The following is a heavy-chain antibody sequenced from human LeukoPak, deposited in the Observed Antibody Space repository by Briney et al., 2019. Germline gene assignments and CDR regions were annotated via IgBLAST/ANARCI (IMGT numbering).Heavy chain of an antibody. Sequence: PGGSLRLSCAASGFTFSSYEMNWVRQAPGKGLEWVSYISSSGSTIYYADSVKGRFTISRDNAKNSLYLQMNSLRAEDTAVYYYARGGHYYDSSGYYGGYWGQGTLVTVSS. CDR3: ARGGHYYDSSGYYGGY. D-gene: IGHD3-22*01. CDR1: GFTFSSYE. V-gene: IGHV3-48*03. J-gene: IGHJ4*02. CDR2: ISSSGSTI.